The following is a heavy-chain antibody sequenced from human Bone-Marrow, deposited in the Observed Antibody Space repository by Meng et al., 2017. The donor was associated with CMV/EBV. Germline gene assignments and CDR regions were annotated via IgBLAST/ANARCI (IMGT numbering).Heavy chain of an antibody. CDR1: GFTFSSYS. CDR2: ISSSSSYI. J-gene: IGHJ6*02. V-gene: IGHV3-21*01. CDR3: ARDLIISERRRYYYGSGLPDV. D-gene: IGHD3-10*01. Sequence: GESLKIPCAASGFTFSSYSMNWVRQAPGKGLEWVSSISSSSSYIYYADSVKGRFTISRDNAKNSLYLQMNSLRAEDTAVYYCARDLIISERRRYYYGSGLPDVWGQGTTVTVSS.